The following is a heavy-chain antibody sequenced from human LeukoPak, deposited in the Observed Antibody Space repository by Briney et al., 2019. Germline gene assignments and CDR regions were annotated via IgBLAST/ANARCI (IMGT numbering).Heavy chain of an antibody. V-gene: IGHV4-59*01. CDR1: GGSISSYY. Sequence: PSETLSLTCTVSGGSISSYYWSWIRQPPGKGLEWIGYIYYSGSTNYNPSLKSRVTISVDTSKNQFSLKLSSVTAADTAVYYCARDLEQLYLDYWGQGTLVTVSS. CDR2: IYYSGST. D-gene: IGHD6-13*01. CDR3: ARDLEQLYLDY. J-gene: IGHJ4*02.